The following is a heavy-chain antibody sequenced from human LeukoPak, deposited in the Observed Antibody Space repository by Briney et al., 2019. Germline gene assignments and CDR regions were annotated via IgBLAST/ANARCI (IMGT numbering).Heavy chain of an antibody. CDR1: GYTFTSYY. J-gene: IGHJ4*02. CDR3: ARYSGNYYFDY. CDR2: INPSGGST. Sequence: GASVKVSCKASGYTFTSYYMHWVRQAPGQGLEWMGIINPSGGSTSYAQKFQGRVTMTRDMSTSTVYMELSSLRSEDTAVYYCARYSGNYYFDYWGQGTLVTVSS. V-gene: IGHV1-46*01. D-gene: IGHD1-26*01.